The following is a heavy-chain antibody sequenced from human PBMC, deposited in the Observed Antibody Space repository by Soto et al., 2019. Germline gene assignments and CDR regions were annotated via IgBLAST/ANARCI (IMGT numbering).Heavy chain of an antibody. V-gene: IGHV3-23*01. CDR2: IIGSVIST. CDR1: GFTFRSYA. Sequence: GGSLRLSCAASGFTFRSYAMSWVRQAPGKGLGWVSGIIGSVISTHYADSVKGRFTVSRDNSKNTLYLQMNSLRAEDTAVYNCAKEPVGPDWYFDLWGRGTLVTVSS. J-gene: IGHJ2*01. CDR3: AKEPVGPDWYFDL.